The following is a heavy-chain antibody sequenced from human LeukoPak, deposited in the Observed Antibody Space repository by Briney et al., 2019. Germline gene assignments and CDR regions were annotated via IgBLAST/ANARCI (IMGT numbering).Heavy chain of an antibody. Sequence: PAGGSLRLSCAASGFTFSSYWMSWVRQAPGKGLEWVANIKQDGSEKYYVDSVKGRFTISRDNAKNSLYLQMNSLRSEDTAVYYCAAERYCSSTSCRTSDHWGQGTLVTVSS. V-gene: IGHV3-7*03. CDR3: AAERYCSSTSCRTSDH. CDR2: IKQDGSEK. CDR1: GFTFSSYW. D-gene: IGHD2-2*01. J-gene: IGHJ4*02.